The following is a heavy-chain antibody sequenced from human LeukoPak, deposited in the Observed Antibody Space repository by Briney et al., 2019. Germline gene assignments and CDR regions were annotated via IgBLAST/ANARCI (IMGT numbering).Heavy chain of an antibody. CDR1: GGTFSSYA. CDR3: AIRIAAAGIDY. Sequence: SVRVSCKASGGTFSSYAISWVRQAPGQGLEWMGGIIPIFGTANYAQKFQGRVTITADESTSTAYMELSSLRSEDTAVYYCAIRIAAAGIDYWGQGTLVTVSS. J-gene: IGHJ4*02. D-gene: IGHD6-13*01. V-gene: IGHV1-69*13. CDR2: IIPIFGTA.